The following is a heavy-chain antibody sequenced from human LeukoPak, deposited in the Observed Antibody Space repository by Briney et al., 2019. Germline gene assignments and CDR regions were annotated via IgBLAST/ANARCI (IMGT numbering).Heavy chain of an antibody. Sequence: GESLKISCKGSGYSFTTYWIGWVRQMPGKGLEWMGIIYPGDSDTRYSPSFQGQVTISADKSISTAYLQWSSLKASDTAMYYCARRSTYGSGTNYLFDYWGQGTLVTVSS. CDR1: GYSFTTYW. J-gene: IGHJ4*02. V-gene: IGHV5-51*01. D-gene: IGHD3-10*01. CDR2: IYPGDSDT. CDR3: ARRSTYGSGTNYLFDY.